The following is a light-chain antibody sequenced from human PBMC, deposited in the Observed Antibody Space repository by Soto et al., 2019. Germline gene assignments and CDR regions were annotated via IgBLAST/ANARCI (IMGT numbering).Light chain of an antibody. Sequence: DIQMTQSPSTLSASVGDRVTITCRASQSISSWLAWYQQKPGKAPKLLIYDASSLESGVPSRFSGSGSGTEFTLTISSLQPDDFATYYSQQYNSYPYTFCQGTKLEIK. CDR3: QQYNSYPYT. CDR2: DAS. CDR1: QSISSW. V-gene: IGKV1-5*01. J-gene: IGKJ2*01.